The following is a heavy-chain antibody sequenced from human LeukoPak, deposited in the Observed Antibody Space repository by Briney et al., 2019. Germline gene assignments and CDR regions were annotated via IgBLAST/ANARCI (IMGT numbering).Heavy chain of an antibody. CDR3: ARVYQSAEYYFDY. CDR1: GGSIDSYY. CDR2: IYYTGST. V-gene: IGHV4-59*01. Sequence: PSETLSLTCTASGGSIDSYYWSWIRQPPGKGLEWIGYIYYTGSTEYHPPLKSRVTISLDTSKNQFSLKLTSVTAADTAVYYCARVYQSAEYYFDYWGQGNLVSVSS. J-gene: IGHJ4*02. D-gene: IGHD2-2*01.